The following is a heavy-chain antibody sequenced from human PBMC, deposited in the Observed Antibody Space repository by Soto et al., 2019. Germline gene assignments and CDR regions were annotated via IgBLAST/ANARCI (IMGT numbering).Heavy chain of an antibody. CDR2: INADNGNT. D-gene: IGHD5-18*01. J-gene: IGHJ4*02. CDR3: SHGYYQYFNS. Sequence: APVKVSCKASGYTFTRYYMHWGRQAPGQRLEWMGWINADNGNTKYSQKFQGRVTITRDTSASTAYMELNSLKSEDTAVYYCSHGYYQYFNSWGQGTLVTVSS. V-gene: IGHV1-3*01. CDR1: GYTFTRYY.